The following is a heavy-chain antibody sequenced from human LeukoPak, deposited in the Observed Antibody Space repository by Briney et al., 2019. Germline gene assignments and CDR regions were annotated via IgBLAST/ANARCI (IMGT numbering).Heavy chain of an antibody. CDR3: ARGTPPDYYDSSGYFDY. D-gene: IGHD3-22*01. Sequence: GGSLRLSCAASGFTFSSYWMSWVRQAPGKGLEWVANIKQDGSGKYYVDSVKGRFTISRDNAKNSLYLQMNSLRAEDTAVYYCARGTPPDYYDSSGYFDYWGQGTLVTVSS. V-gene: IGHV3-7*01. CDR2: IKQDGSGK. CDR1: GFTFSSYW. J-gene: IGHJ4*02.